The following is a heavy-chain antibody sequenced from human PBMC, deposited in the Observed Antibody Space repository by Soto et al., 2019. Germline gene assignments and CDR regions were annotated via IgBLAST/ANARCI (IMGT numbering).Heavy chain of an antibody. CDR2: IYYSGST. Sequence: SETLSLTCTVSGASIRGGGYYWGWIRQHPGKGLEWIGYIYYSGSTYYNPSLKSRVAISVDTSKNQFSLKLSSVTAADTAVYYCARGGGIVVVTAPYDHWGQGTLVTLSS. J-gene: IGHJ4*02. D-gene: IGHD2-21*02. CDR1: GASIRGGGYY. V-gene: IGHV4-31*03. CDR3: ARGGGIVVVTAPYDH.